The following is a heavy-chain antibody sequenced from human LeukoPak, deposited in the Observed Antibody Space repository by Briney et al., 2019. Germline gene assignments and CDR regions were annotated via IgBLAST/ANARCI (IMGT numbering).Heavy chain of an antibody. CDR1: GGSFSGYY. V-gene: IGHV4-34*01. D-gene: IGHD3-22*01. CDR2: INHSGST. J-gene: IGHJ4*02. Sequence: PSETLSLTCAVYGGSFSGYYWSWIRQPPGKGLEWIGEINHSGSTNYNPSLKSRVTISVDTSKNQFSLKLSSVTAADTAVYYCARATYYYDSSGYRRNSYAYYFDYWGQGTLVTVSS. CDR3: ARATYYYDSSGYRRNSYAYYFDY.